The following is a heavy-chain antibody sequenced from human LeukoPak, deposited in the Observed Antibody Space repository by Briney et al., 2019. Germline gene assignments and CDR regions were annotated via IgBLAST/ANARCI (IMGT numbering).Heavy chain of an antibody. V-gene: IGHV1-69*13. CDR3: ARPTIFGVVKYSYYGMDV. CDR1: GYTFSSYG. D-gene: IGHD3-3*01. Sequence: SVKVSCKASGYTFSSYGVSWVRQAPGQGLEWMGGIIPLFGTANYAQKFQGRVTITADESTSTAYMELSSLRSEDTAVYYCARPTIFGVVKYSYYGMDVWGQGTTVTVSS. J-gene: IGHJ6*02. CDR2: IIPLFGTA.